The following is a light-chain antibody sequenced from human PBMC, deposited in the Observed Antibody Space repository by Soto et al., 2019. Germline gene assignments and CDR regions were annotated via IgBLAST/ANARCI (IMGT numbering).Light chain of an antibody. J-gene: IGLJ2*01. CDR1: SSNIGSNT. V-gene: IGLV1-44*01. CDR3: AAWDDSLNGLVV. CDR2: SNN. Sequence: QSGLTQRPSASGTPGQRVTISCSGSSSNIGSNTVNWYQQLPGTAPKLLIYSNNQRPSGVPDRFSGSKSGTSASLAISGLQSEDEADYYCAAWDDSLNGLVVFGGGTQLTVL.